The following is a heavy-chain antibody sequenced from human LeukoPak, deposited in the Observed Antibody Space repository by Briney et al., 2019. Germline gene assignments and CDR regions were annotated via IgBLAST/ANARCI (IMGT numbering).Heavy chain of an antibody. CDR3: ARGEGYGYYYYGMDV. V-gene: IGHV4-34*01. CDR1: GGSFSGYY. Sequence: PSETLSLTCAVYGGSFSGYYWSWIRQPPGKGLEWIGEINHSGSTNYNPSLKSRVTISVDTSKNQFSLKLSSVTAADTAVYYCARGEGYGYYYYGMDVWGQGTTVTVSS. CDR2: INHSGST. D-gene: IGHD5-12*01. J-gene: IGHJ6*02.